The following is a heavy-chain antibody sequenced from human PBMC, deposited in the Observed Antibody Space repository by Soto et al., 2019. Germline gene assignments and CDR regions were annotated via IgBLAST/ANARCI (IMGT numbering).Heavy chain of an antibody. J-gene: IGHJ4*02. Sequence: GASVKVSCKAPGGTFSSYTISWVRQAPGQGLEWMGRIIPILGIANYAQKFQGRVTITADKSTSTAYMELSSLRSEDTAVYYCVGITMVRGVSQFPFDYWGQGTLVTVSS. D-gene: IGHD3-10*01. CDR1: GGTFSSYT. V-gene: IGHV1-69*02. CDR3: VGITMVRGVSQFPFDY. CDR2: IIPILGIA.